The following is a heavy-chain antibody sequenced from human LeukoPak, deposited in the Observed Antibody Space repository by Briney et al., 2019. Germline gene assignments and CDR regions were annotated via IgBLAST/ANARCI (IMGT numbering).Heavy chain of an antibody. Sequence: GGSLRLSCAASGFTFTRHAMNWVRQAPGKGLEWVSFIDIWNSPTYYADSVRGRLTISRDNGKNSIYLQMNGLRVEDTAVYYCARDRRNSIVGADFDSWGQGTLVTVSS. J-gene: IGHJ4*02. CDR2: IDIWNSPT. V-gene: IGHV3-48*01. D-gene: IGHD1-26*01. CDR3: ARDRRNSIVGADFDS. CDR1: GFTFTRHA.